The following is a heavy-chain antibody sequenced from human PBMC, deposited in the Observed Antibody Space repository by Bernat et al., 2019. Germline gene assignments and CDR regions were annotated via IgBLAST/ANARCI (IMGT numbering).Heavy chain of an antibody. J-gene: IGHJ4*02. Sequence: EVQLLESGGGLVQPGGSLRLSCAASGFTFSSYAMSWVRQAPGKGLEWVSAISGSGGSTYYADSVKGRFTISRDNSKNTLYLQMNSLRAEDTAVYYCAKGRPVMRAYCGGDCYYFDYWGQGTLVTVSS. CDR1: GFTFSSYA. CDR3: AKGRPVMRAYCGGDCYYFDY. V-gene: IGHV3-23*01. CDR2: ISGSGGST. D-gene: IGHD2-21*02.